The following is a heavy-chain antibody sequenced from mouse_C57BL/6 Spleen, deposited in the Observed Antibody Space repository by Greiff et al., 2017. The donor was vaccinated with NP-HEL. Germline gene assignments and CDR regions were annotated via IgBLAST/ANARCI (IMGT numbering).Heavy chain of an antibody. CDR2: IYPSDSET. D-gene: IGHD1-1*01. CDR1: GYTFTSYW. CDR3: ARELGTTVVARDY. V-gene: IGHV1-61*01. Sequence: VQLQQPGAELVRPGSSVKLSCKASGYTFTSYWMDWVKQKPGQGLEWIGNIYPSDSETHYNQKFKDKATLTVDKSSSTAYMQLSSLTSEDSAVYYGARELGTTVVARDYWGQGTTLTVSS. J-gene: IGHJ2*01.